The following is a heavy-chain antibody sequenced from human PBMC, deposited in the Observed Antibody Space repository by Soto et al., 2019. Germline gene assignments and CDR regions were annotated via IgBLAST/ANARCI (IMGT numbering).Heavy chain of an antibody. J-gene: IGHJ4*02. D-gene: IGHD2-2*01. CDR3: AESTYQLLKFDY. Sequence: QVQLVQSGAEVKKPGASVKVSCKASGYTFTNYGISWVRQAPGQGLEWMGWISAYNGNTNYAQRLQGRVTMTTDTSTSTAYMELRSLRSDDTAVYYCAESTYQLLKFDYWGQGALVTVSS. V-gene: IGHV1-18*01. CDR1: GYTFTNYG. CDR2: ISAYNGNT.